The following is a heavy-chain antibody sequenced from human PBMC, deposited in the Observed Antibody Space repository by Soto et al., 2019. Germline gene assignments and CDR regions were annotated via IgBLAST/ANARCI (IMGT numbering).Heavy chain of an antibody. D-gene: IGHD2-15*01. CDR1: GGYISSGDYY. V-gene: IGHV4-31*03. J-gene: IGHJ4*02. CDR2: IFYSGST. CDR3: ARGGSGDIVVVVVIDY. Sequence: QVQLQESGPGLVKPSQTLSLTCSVSGGYISSGDYYWSWVRKHPGKGLEWIGYIFYSGSTYYNPSLKSRVTISVGTSKYQFSLKLCSVTAVDTAVYYCARGGSGDIVVVVVIDYWGQGSLVTVSS.